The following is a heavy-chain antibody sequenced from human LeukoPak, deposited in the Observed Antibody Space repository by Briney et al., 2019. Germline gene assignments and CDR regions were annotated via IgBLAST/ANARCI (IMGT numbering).Heavy chain of an antibody. V-gene: IGHV3-23*01. CDR1: GFSFSSYA. D-gene: IGHD6-13*01. J-gene: IGHJ4*02. CDR3: ANSAAVGTFY. Sequence: GGSLRLSCAASGFSFSSYAMSWVRQAPGKGLEWVSAISGSGGTSTYYADSVKGRFTISRDNSKNTPYLQMNSLRAEDTAVYYCANSAAVGTFYWGQGTLVTVSS. CDR2: ISGSGGTST.